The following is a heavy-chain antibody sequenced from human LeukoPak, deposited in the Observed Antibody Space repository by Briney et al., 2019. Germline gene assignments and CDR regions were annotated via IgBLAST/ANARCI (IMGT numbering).Heavy chain of an antibody. CDR1: GSTFTGYY. V-gene: IGHV1-2*06. J-gene: IGHJ4*02. Sequence: GASVKVSCKASGSTFTGYYMHWVRQAPGQGLEWMGRINPNSDDTNYARKFQGRVTMTRDTSISTVYMELSRLRSDDTAVYYCARGGKRLTVVYFDYWGQGTLVTVSS. CDR3: ARGGKRLTVVYFDY. CDR2: INPNSDDT. D-gene: IGHD1-20*01.